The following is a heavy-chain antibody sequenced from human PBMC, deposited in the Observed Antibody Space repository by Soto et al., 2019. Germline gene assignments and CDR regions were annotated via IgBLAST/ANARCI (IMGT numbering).Heavy chain of an antibody. CDR2: ITPIFGTA. V-gene: IGHV1-69*01. Sequence: QVQLVQSGAEVKKPGSSVKVSCKASGGTFSSYAISWVRQAPGQGLEWMGGITPIFGTANYAQKFQGRVTITADESTSTAYMELSSLRSEDTAVYYCARGGYIVVVTATPGYGMDVWGQGTTVTVSS. D-gene: IGHD2-21*02. J-gene: IGHJ6*02. CDR1: GGTFSSYA. CDR3: ARGGYIVVVTATPGYGMDV.